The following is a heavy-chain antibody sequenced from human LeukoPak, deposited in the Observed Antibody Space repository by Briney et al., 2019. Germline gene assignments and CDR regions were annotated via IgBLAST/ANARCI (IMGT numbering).Heavy chain of an antibody. V-gene: IGHV1-2*06. Sequence: ASVKVSCKASGHTFTGYYMHWVRQAPGQGLEWMGRINPNSGGTNYAQKFQGRVTMTRDTSISTAYMELSRLRSDDTAVYYCARERGLVVPAASYYYYYGMDVWGQGTTVTVSS. CDR1: GHTFTGYY. CDR2: INPNSGGT. D-gene: IGHD2-2*01. J-gene: IGHJ6*02. CDR3: ARERGLVVPAASYYYYYGMDV.